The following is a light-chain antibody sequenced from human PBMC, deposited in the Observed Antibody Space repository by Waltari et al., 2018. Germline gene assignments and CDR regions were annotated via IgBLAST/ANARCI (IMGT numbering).Light chain of an antibody. Sequence: DIQMTQSPSSLSASVVDSVTITCQASQDITDYLNWYQHKPGKAPKLLIYDAFNLETGVPSRFSGSGSGTDFTFTISSLQAEDIATYYCQQHDSLPITFGGGTKVEIK. V-gene: IGKV1-33*01. CDR2: DAF. J-gene: IGKJ4*01. CDR1: QDITDY. CDR3: QQHDSLPIT.